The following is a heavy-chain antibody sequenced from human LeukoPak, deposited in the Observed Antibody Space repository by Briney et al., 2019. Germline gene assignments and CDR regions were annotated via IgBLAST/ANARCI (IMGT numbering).Heavy chain of an antibody. CDR3: SREMEGYQLLKNFDF. CDR1: GFRFSDYG. D-gene: IGHD2-2*01. Sequence: GGSLRLSCAASGFRFSDYGMHWVRQAPGKGPEWVAYTQYDGIVEIHADSVKGRFTISRDNSKNTLSLQMNSLRIEDTAVYYCSREMEGYQLLKNFDFWGQGTLVTVSS. J-gene: IGHJ4*02. CDR2: TQYDGIVE. V-gene: IGHV3-30*02.